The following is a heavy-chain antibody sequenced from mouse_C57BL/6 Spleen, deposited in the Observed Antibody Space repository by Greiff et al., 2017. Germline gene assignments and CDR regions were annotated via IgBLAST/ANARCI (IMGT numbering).Heavy chain of an antibody. Sequence: EVQLVESGGDLVMPGGSLKLSCAASGFTFSSYGMPWVRQTPGQRLEWVATISSGGSYTYYPDSVKGRFTIARDNAKNTLYLQMSSLKSEDAALYYCARLIVRYFDVWGTGTTVTVSS. D-gene: IGHD1-1*01. CDR1: GFTFSSYG. V-gene: IGHV5-6*01. CDR2: ISSGGSYT. J-gene: IGHJ1*03. CDR3: ARLIVRYFDV.